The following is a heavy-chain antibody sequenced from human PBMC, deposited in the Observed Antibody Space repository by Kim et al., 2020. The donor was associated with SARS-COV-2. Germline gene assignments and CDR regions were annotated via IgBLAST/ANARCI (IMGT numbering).Heavy chain of an antibody. Sequence: GGSLRLSCAASGFTFSSYNMMWVRQAPGKGLEWVSSISTTGNYIYYVDSLKSRFTVSRDNAKNSLYLLMNSLRSEDTAVYYCATQAPYIVGVTSGDWGQGTLVTVSS. CDR3: ATQAPYIVGVTSGD. CDR2: ISTTGNYI. J-gene: IGHJ4*02. CDR1: GFTFSSYN. D-gene: IGHD1-26*01. V-gene: IGHV3-21*01.